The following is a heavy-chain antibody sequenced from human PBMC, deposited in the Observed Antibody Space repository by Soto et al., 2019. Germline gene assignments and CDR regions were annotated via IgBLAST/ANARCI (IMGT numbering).Heavy chain of an antibody. V-gene: IGHV4-61*01. CDR2: IYYSGST. D-gene: IGHD3-3*01. CDR3: ARESPRLRFLEWQLDY. J-gene: IGHJ4*02. Sequence: SETLSLTCTVSGGSVSSGSYYWSWIRQPPGKGLEWIGYIYYSGSTNYNPSLKSRFTISVDTSKNQFSLKLSSVTAADTAVFYCARESPRLRFLEWQLDYWGQGTLVTVSS. CDR1: GGSVSSGSYY.